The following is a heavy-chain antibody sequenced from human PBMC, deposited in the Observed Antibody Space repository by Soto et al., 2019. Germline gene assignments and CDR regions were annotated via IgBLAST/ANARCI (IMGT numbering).Heavy chain of an antibody. D-gene: IGHD3-3*01. Sequence: LNISCKGYGYRFPSYWINWVRQTPGKGLEWMGRIDPSDSYTKYTPSFQGHVTISVEKSISTAYLQWSSLKASDTAMYYCARSNCDFWSGQPPVYGMDVWGQGTTVTVSS. J-gene: IGHJ6*02. CDR1: GYRFPSYW. CDR2: IDPSDSYT. CDR3: ARSNCDFWSGQPPVYGMDV. V-gene: IGHV5-10-1*01.